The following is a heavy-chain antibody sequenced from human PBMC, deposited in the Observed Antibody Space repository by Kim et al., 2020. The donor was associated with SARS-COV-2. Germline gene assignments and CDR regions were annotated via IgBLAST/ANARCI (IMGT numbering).Heavy chain of an antibody. Sequence: ASVKVSCKVSGYTLTELSMHWVRQAPGKGLEWMGGFDPEDGETIYAQKFQGRVTMTEDTSTDTAYMELSSLRSEDTAVYYCGTSCSSTSCHWFDPWGQGTLVTVSS. V-gene: IGHV1-24*01. J-gene: IGHJ5*02. CDR1: GYTLTELS. CDR3: GTSCSSTSCHWFDP. D-gene: IGHD2-2*01. CDR2: FDPEDGET.